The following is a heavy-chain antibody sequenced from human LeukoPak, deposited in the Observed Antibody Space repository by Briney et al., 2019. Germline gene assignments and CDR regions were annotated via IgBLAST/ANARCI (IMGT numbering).Heavy chain of an antibody. D-gene: IGHD5-12*01. CDR3: ARGGVATTLDFDY. CDR2: INPNSGGT. Sequence: ASVKVSCKASGYTFTGYYMHWVRQAPGQGLEWMGWINPNSGGTNYAQKLQGRVTMTTDTSTSTAYMEPRSLRSDDTAVYYCARGGVATTLDFDYWGQGTLVTVSS. V-gene: IGHV1-2*02. J-gene: IGHJ4*02. CDR1: GYTFTGYY.